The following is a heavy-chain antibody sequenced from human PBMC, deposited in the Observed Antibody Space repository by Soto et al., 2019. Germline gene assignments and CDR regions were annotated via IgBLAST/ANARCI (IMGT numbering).Heavy chain of an antibody. D-gene: IGHD3-9*01. CDR3: ARLEGLATISYYFDF. J-gene: IGHJ4*02. CDR2: IFYSGST. V-gene: IGHV4-39*01. Sequence: SETLSLTCNVSGGSISSSRSYWAWLRQPPGKGLEWIANIFYSGSTYYNPSLASRVTVSVDTSKNQFSLKLNSVTAADSAVYFCARLEGLATISYYFDFWGPGALVTVSS. CDR1: GGSISSSRSY.